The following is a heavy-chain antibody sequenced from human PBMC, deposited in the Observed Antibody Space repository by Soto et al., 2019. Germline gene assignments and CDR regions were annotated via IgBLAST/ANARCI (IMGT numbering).Heavy chain of an antibody. J-gene: IGHJ3*02. D-gene: IGHD3-10*01. CDR1: GFTFSSYG. CDR3: EREGGYNDFDI. CDR2: IWYDGSNK. Sequence: GGSLRLSCAASGFTFSSYGMHWVRQAPGKGLEWVAVIWYDGSNKYYADSVKGRFTISRDNSKNTLYLQMNSLRAEDTAVYYCEREGGYNDFDIWGQGTMVTVSS. V-gene: IGHV3-33*01.